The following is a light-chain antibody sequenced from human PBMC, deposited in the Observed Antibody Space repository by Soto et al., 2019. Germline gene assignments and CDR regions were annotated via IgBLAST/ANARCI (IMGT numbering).Light chain of an antibody. CDR1: SSDVGGYNF. J-gene: IGLJ1*01. V-gene: IGLV2-14*01. Sequence: QSALTQPASVSGSPGQSIAISCTGTSSDVGGYNFVSWYQQHPDKAPKLIVYEVTHRPSGVSNRFSGSKSGNTASLTISGLLGEDEADYYCSSLSGGNIRVFGTGTKLTVL. CDR2: EVT. CDR3: SSLSGGNIRV.